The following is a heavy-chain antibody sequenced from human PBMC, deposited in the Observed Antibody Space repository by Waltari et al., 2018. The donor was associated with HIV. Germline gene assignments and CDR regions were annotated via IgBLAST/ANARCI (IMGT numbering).Heavy chain of an antibody. CDR2: MKPNSGNT. J-gene: IGHJ4*02. CDR1: GYTFTSYD. D-gene: IGHD3-3*01. Sequence: QVQLVQSGAEVKKPGASVKVSCKASGYTFTSYDINWVRQATGQGLEWMGWMKPNSGNTGYAHKFRGRVTMTRNTSISTAYMELSSLRSEDTAVYYCARGMGARHYDFWSGPPEYWGQGTLVTVSS. V-gene: IGHV1-8*01. CDR3: ARGMGARHYDFWSGPPEY.